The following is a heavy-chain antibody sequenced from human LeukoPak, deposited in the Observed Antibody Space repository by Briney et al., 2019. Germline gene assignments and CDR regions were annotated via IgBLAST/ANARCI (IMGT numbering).Heavy chain of an antibody. CDR3: ARDARYSSGWYKEAYYFDY. J-gene: IGHJ4*02. D-gene: IGHD6-19*01. V-gene: IGHV3-33*01. Sequence: GGSLRLSCAASGFTFSSYGMHWVRQAPGKGLEWVAVIWYDGSNKYYADSVKGRFTISRDNSKNTLYLQMNSLRAEDTAVYYCARDARYSSGWYKEAYYFDYWGQGTLVTVSS. CDR2: IWYDGSNK. CDR1: GFTFSSYG.